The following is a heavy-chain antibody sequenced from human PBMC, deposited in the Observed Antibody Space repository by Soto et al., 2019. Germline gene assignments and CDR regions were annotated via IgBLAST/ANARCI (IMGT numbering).Heavy chain of an antibody. CDR1: VASINSGDYY. CDR2: IYSSRST. CDR3: GRILMNYYRLDY. V-gene: IGHV4-30-4*01. Sequence: SETLSLTCTVSVASINSGDYYRSWIRQPPGKDLDWSGHIYSSRSTYYTPSLKRRSGISVDSSKSEVALKLTSVTAADTAVYFCGRILMNYYRLDYWGQGVMVTVSS. D-gene: IGHD3-10*01. J-gene: IGHJ4*02.